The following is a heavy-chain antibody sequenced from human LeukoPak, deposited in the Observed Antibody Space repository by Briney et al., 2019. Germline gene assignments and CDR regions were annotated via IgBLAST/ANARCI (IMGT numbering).Heavy chain of an antibody. Sequence: SETLSLTCTVSGGSISSYYWSWIRQPPGKGLEWIGYIYYSGSTNYNPSLKSRVTISVDTSKNQFSLKLSSVTAVDTAVYYCARERGGIAAAEDYFDYWGQGTLVTVSS. J-gene: IGHJ4*02. D-gene: IGHD6-13*01. V-gene: IGHV4-59*01. CDR1: GGSISSYY. CDR2: IYYSGST. CDR3: ARERGGIAAAEDYFDY.